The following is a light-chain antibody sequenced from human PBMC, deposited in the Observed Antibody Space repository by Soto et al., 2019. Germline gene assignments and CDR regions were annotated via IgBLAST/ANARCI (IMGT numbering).Light chain of an antibody. Sequence: EIVLTQSPATLSLSPGERATLSCRASQSVSKYLAWYQQKPGQAPRLLIHDASNRATGIPARFCGSGSGTDFTLTISSLEPEDFGVYYCEQRRNWPQITFGGGTKVEIK. J-gene: IGKJ4*01. V-gene: IGKV3-11*01. CDR3: EQRRNWPQIT. CDR1: QSVSKY. CDR2: DAS.